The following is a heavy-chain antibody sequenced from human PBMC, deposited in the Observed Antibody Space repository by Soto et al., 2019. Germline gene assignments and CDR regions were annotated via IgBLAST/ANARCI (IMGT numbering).Heavy chain of an antibody. Sequence: PSETLSFTCTVSGGSVSTGMKYWGWVRQPPGKALEFIGYMYKTGETLLNSSLKSRVTLSMETSKNQFSLTLSSVTAADTAVYFCMKAHESGDFLGMSVWGPGTTVTVSS. CDR1: GGSVSTGMKY. CDR2: MYKTGET. CDR3: MKAHESGDFLGMSV. D-gene: IGHD3-10*01. J-gene: IGHJ6*02. V-gene: IGHV4-61*01.